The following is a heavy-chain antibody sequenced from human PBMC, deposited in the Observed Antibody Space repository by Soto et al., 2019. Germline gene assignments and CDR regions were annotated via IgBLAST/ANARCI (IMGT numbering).Heavy chain of an antibody. D-gene: IGHD3-3*01. CDR1: GFTFSSYA. V-gene: IGHV3-30-3*01. CDR3: ARDWRVFSYYYYGMDV. Sequence: QVQLVESGGGVVQPGRSLGLSCAASGFTFSSYAMHWVRQAPGKGLEWVAVISYDGSNKYYADSVKGRFTISRDNSKNTLYLQMNSLRAEDTAVYYCARDWRVFSYYYYGMDVWGQGTTVTVSS. J-gene: IGHJ6*02. CDR2: ISYDGSNK.